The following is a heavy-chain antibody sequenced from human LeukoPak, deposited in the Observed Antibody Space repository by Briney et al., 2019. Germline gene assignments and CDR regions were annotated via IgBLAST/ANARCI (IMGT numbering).Heavy chain of an antibody. CDR1: GFTFSTYW. J-gene: IGHJ4*02. CDR3: VRVGILRYFDY. CDR2: VKSDGSST. V-gene: IGHV3-74*01. Sequence: GRSLRLSCAASGFTFSTYWMHWVRQAPGKGLVWVSGVKSDGSSTNYADSVKGRFTISRDNAKNTLYLQMNSLRAEDTAVYYCVRVGILRYFDYWGQGTLVTVSS. D-gene: IGHD6-13*01.